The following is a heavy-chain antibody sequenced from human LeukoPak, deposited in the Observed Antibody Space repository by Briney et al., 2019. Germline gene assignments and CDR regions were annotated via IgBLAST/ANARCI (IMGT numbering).Heavy chain of an antibody. CDR3: AKGRTYGSGTLLGYYNYYMAV. D-gene: IGHD3-10*01. CDR1: GFTFSSYE. CDR2: ISSSGSTI. V-gene: IGHV3-48*03. Sequence: PGGSLRLSCAASGFTFSSYEMNWVRQAPGKGLEWVSYISSSGSTIYYADSVKGRFTISRDNSKNTLYLQMNSLRAEDTAVYYCAKGRTYGSGTLLGYYNYYMAVWGKGTTVTISS. J-gene: IGHJ6*03.